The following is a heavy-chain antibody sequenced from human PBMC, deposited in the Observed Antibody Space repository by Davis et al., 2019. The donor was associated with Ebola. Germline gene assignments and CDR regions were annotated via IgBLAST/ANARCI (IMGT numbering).Heavy chain of an antibody. CDR1: GASIISYY. Sequence: PSETLSLTCSVSGASIISYYWSWIRQPPGKGLEWIGHIYYSGSTKYNASLKNRVTISLDTSESQFTLKLSTVTAADTAVYYCARDPSPYTGGFQFDYWGHGSLVTVSS. V-gene: IGHV4-59*01. J-gene: IGHJ4*01. D-gene: IGHD1-26*01. CDR2: IYYSGST. CDR3: ARDPSPYTGGFQFDY.